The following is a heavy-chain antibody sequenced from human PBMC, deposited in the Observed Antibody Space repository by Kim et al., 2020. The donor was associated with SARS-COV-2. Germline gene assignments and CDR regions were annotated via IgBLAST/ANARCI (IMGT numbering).Heavy chain of an antibody. V-gene: IGHV1-46*01. J-gene: IGHJ4*02. Sequence: ASVKVSCKASGYTFTSYYMHWVRQAPGQGLEWMGIINPSGGSTSYAQKFQGRVTMTRDTSTSTVYMELSSLRSEDTAVYYCARDLGEYYYDSSGFSAGYWGQGTLVTVSS. D-gene: IGHD3-22*01. CDR2: INPSGGST. CDR1: GYTFTSYY. CDR3: ARDLGEYYYDSSGFSAGY.